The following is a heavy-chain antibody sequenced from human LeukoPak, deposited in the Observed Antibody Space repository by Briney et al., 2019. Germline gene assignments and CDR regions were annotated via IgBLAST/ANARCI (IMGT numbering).Heavy chain of an antibody. CDR1: GGSFSGYY. D-gene: IGHD5-24*01. J-gene: IGHJ4*02. Sequence: SETLSLTCAVYGGSFSGYYWSWIRQPPGKGLEWIGEINHSGSTNYNPSLKSRVTISVDTSKNQFSLKRSSVTAADTAVYYCASMATTSDYWGQGTLVTVSS. CDR2: INHSGST. V-gene: IGHV4-34*01. CDR3: ASMATTSDY.